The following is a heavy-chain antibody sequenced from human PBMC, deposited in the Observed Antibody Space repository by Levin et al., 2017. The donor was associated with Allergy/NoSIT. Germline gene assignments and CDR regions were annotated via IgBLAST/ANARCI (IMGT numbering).Heavy chain of an antibody. J-gene: IGHJ6*02. CDR1: GFTFSIYA. CDR3: ANARGKTNYQHGMDV. D-gene: IGHD4/OR15-4a*01. V-gene: IGHV3-23*01. Sequence: QPGGSLRLSCVASGFTFSIYAMNWVRQAPGKGLEWVSVISGSGGNTHSADSVKGRFIVSRDNSRNTLYLQMDSLRAEDTAVYYCANARGKTNYQHGMDVWGQGTTVTVSS. CDR2: ISGSGGNT.